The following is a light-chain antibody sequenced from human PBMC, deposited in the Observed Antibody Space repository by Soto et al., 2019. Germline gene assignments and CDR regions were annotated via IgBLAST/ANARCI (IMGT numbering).Light chain of an antibody. V-gene: IGLV2-14*01. CDR1: NSDVGGYNY. Sequence: QSALTQPASVSGSPGQSITISCTGTNSDVGGYNYVSWYQEHPGKAPKLMIYDVTNRPSGVSNRFSGSRSGNTASLTISGLQAEDEAYYYCSSYTSSSTVVCGGGTKLTVL. J-gene: IGLJ2*01. CDR2: DVT. CDR3: SSYTSSSTVV.